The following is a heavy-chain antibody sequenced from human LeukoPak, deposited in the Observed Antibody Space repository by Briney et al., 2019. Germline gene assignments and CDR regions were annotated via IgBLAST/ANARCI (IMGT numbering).Heavy chain of an antibody. V-gene: IGHV4-38-2*02. J-gene: IGHJ4*02. CDR3: ARAGYGDSDFDY. D-gene: IGHD4-17*01. CDR1: GYSISSGYF. Sequence: SETLSLTCTVSGYSISSGYFWGWIRQPPGKGLEWIGSIYHSGSTYYNPSLKSRVTISVDTSKNQFSLKLSSVTAAVTAVYYCARAGYGDSDFDYWGQGTLVTVSS. CDR2: IYHSGST.